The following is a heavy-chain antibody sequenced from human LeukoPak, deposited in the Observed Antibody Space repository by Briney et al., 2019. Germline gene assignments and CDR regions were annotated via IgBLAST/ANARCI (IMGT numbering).Heavy chain of an antibody. CDR1: GGSISSYY. Sequence: SETLSLTCTVSGGSISSYYWSWIRQPPGKGLEWIGYIYYSGSINYNPSLKSRVTISVDTSKNQFSLKLSSVTAADTAVYYCARDLYGDPFYGMDVWGQGTTVTVSS. V-gene: IGHV4-59*01. CDR3: ARDLYGDPFYGMDV. J-gene: IGHJ6*02. CDR2: IYYSGSI. D-gene: IGHD4-17*01.